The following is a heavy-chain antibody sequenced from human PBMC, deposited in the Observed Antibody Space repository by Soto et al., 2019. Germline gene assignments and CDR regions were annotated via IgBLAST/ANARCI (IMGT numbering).Heavy chain of an antibody. Sequence: PSETLSLTCTVSGGSISSSSYYWGWIRQPPGKGLEWIGSIYYSGSTYYNSSPKSRVTISVDTSKNQFSLKLSSVTAADTAVYYCARHQSYYDILTGLDYWGQGTLVTVSS. V-gene: IGHV4-39*01. J-gene: IGHJ4*02. CDR3: ARHQSYYDILTGLDY. CDR1: GGSISSSSYY. CDR2: IYYSGST. D-gene: IGHD3-9*01.